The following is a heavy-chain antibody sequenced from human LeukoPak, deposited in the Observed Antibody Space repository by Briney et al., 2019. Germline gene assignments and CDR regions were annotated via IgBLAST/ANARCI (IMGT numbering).Heavy chain of an antibody. Sequence: GGSLRLSCAASGFTFSSYWMSWVRQAPGKGLEWVANIKQYGSEKYYVDSVKGRFTISRDNAKNSLYLQMNSLRAEDTAVYYCARDGVQEWTGGLTIYNWFDPWGQGTLVTVSS. CDR3: ARDGVQEWTGGLTIYNWFDP. CDR1: GFTFSSYW. D-gene: IGHD3-3*01. V-gene: IGHV3-7*01. CDR2: IKQYGSEK. J-gene: IGHJ5*02.